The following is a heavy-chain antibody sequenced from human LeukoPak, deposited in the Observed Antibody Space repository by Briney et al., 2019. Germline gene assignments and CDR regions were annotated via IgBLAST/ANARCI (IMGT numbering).Heavy chain of an antibody. D-gene: IGHD6-19*01. J-gene: IGHJ4*02. Sequence: PSETLSLTCTVSGGSISSYYWSWIRQPPGRGLEWIGNIYYSGSTNYNPSLKSRVTISVDTSKIQFSLKLSSVTAADTAVYYCARGGWYLYYWGQGTLVTVSS. CDR1: GGSISSYY. V-gene: IGHV4-59*01. CDR3: ARGGWYLYY. CDR2: IYYSGST.